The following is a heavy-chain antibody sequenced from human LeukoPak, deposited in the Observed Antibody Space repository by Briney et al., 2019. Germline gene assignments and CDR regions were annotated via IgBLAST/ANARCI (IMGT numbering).Heavy chain of an antibody. D-gene: IGHD3-10*01. CDR3: ARAGSGSSPSDY. J-gene: IGHJ4*02. V-gene: IGHV3-23*01. CDR1: GFTFRSHA. CDR2: IYENGGTT. Sequence: QPGGSLRLSCVGSGFTFRSHAMSWVRQAPEKGLEFVSGIYENGGTTYYADSVKGRFSISRDNSKNTLYLQMDSLRGEDTAVYYCARAGSGSSPSDYWGQGTLVTVSS.